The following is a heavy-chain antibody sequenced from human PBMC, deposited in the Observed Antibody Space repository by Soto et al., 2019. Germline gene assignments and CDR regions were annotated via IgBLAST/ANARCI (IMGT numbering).Heavy chain of an antibody. CDR3: ARDGDIVVVPAAHNYYYYYYMDV. D-gene: IGHD2-2*01. Sequence: GGSLRLSCAASGFTFSSYAMHWVRQAPGKGLEYVSAISSNGGSTYYANSVKGRFTISRDNSKNTLYLQMGSLRAEDMAVYYCARDGDIVVVPAAHNYYYYYYMDVWGKGTTVTVSS. CDR2: ISSNGGST. J-gene: IGHJ6*03. CDR1: GFTFSSYA. V-gene: IGHV3-64*01.